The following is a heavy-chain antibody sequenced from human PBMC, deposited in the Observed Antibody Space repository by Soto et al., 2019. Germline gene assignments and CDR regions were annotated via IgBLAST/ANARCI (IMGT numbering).Heavy chain of an antibody. J-gene: IGHJ6*03. V-gene: IGHV4-34*01. CDR2: IRDYEVKNRETS. Sequence: QVQLQQWGAGLLKPSETLSLTCAVYGGSFFGYEWTWIRQAPGKGLEWIGEIRDYEVKNRETSRYNPTLRGRVAFSIDPYKHQFSLKLTSVTAADTAVYYCARASAYDNGWGSYFYYIGVWARGTTVSVAS. D-gene: IGHD3-16*01. CDR1: GGSFFGYE. CDR3: ARASAYDNGWGSYFYYIGV.